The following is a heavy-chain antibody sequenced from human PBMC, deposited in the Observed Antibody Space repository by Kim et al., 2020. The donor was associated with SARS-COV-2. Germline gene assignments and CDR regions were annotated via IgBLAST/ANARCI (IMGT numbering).Heavy chain of an antibody. CDR1: GGSISSYY. Sequence: SETLSLTCTVSGGSISSYYWSWIRQPPGKGLEWIGYIYYSGSTNYNPSLKSRVTISVDTSKNQFSLKLSSMTAADTAVYYCARAVRYYGSGVVGWAYYYYYMDVWGKGTTVTVSS. V-gene: IGHV4-59*01. CDR2: IYYSGST. J-gene: IGHJ6*03. D-gene: IGHD3-10*01. CDR3: ARAVRYYGSGVVGWAYYYYYMDV.